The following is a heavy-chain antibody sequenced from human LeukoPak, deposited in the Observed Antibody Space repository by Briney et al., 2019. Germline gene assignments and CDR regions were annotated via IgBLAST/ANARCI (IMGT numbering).Heavy chain of an antibody. V-gene: IGHV1-69*13. D-gene: IGHD1-26*01. CDR2: IIPIFGTA. J-gene: IGHJ1*01. Sequence: SVKVSCKASGGTFSSYAISWVRQAPGQGLEWMGGIIPIFGTANYAQKFQGRVTITADESTSTAYMELSSLRSEDTAVYHCAREVGATVEYFQHWGQGTLVTVSS. CDR1: GGTFSSYA. CDR3: AREVGATVEYFQH.